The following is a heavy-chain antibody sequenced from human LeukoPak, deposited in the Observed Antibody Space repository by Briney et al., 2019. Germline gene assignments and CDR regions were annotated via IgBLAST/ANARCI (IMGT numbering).Heavy chain of an antibody. V-gene: IGHV3-48*04. CDR1: GFTFSSYS. Sequence: PGGSLRLSCAASGFTFSSYSMNWVRQAPGKGLEWVSYISSSSSTIYYADSVKGRFTISRDNAKNSLYLQMNSLRAEDTAVYYCAREGAYGSGSSDAFDIWGQGTMVTVSS. CDR2: ISSSSSTI. D-gene: IGHD3-10*01. CDR3: AREGAYGSGSSDAFDI. J-gene: IGHJ3*02.